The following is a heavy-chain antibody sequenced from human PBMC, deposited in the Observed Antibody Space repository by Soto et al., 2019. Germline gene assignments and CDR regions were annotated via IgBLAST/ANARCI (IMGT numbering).Heavy chain of an antibody. CDR3: ARYGSGSSVWFDP. CDR2: IYYSGST. V-gene: IGHV4-61*08. Sequence: SETLSLTCTVSGGSISSGGYYWSWIRQQPGKGLEWIGYIYYSGSTIYNPSLKSRVTISVDTSKNQFSLKLSSVTAADTAVYYCARYGSGSSVWFDPWGQGTLVTVSS. CDR1: GGSISSGGYY. D-gene: IGHD3-10*01. J-gene: IGHJ5*02.